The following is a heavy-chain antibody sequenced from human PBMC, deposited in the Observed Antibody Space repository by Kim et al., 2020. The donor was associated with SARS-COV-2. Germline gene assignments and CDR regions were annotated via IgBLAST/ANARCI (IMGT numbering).Heavy chain of an antibody. CDR2: TYYRSKWHN. Sequence: SQTLSLTCAISGDSVSSNSAAWHWIRQSPSRGLEWLGRTYYRSKWHNNYAESVKSRISIAPDTSKNQFSLHLNPVTPEDTAVYYCATWHFDYWGQGSLVTVSS. CDR3: ATWHFDY. CDR1: GDSVSSNSAA. J-gene: IGHJ4*02. V-gene: IGHV6-1*01.